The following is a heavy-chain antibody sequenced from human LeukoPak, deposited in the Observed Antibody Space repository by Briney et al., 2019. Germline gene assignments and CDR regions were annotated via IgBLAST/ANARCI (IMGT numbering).Heavy chain of an antibody. CDR3: ARDSPPDSSGYYYVSGAFDI. CDR2: IYYSGST. V-gene: IGHV4-59*01. D-gene: IGHD3-22*01. Sequence: SETLSLTCTVSGGSISSYYWSWIRQPPGKGLEWIGYIYYSGSTDYNLSLKSRVTISVDTSKNQFSLKLSSVTAADTAVYYCARDSPPDSSGYYYVSGAFDIWGQGTMVTVSS. CDR1: GGSISSYY. J-gene: IGHJ3*02.